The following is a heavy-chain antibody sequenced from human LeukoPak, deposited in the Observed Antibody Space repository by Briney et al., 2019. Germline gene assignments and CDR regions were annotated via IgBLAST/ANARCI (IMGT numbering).Heavy chain of an antibody. CDR2: IYHRGST. J-gene: IGHJ4*02. CDR1: GFSINTSGYS. Sequence: PSETLSLTCTVSGFSINTSGYSWNWIRQPPGQGLEWIGSIYHRGSTSYTPSLASRVTISLDTSENQFSLKLSSVAAADTAVYYCARDRGSGYFDYWGQGALVTVSS. V-gene: IGHV4-30-2*01. CDR3: ARDRGSGYFDY. D-gene: IGHD3-10*01.